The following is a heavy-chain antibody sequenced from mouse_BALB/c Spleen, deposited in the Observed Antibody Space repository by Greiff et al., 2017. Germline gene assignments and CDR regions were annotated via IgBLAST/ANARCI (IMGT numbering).Heavy chain of an antibody. Sequence: VQLQQSGPELVKPGASVKISCKASGYTFTDYNMHWVKQSHGKSLEWIGYIYPYNGGTGYNQKFKSKATLTVDNSSSTAYMELRSLTSEDSAVYYCARDHYGSSYVFAYWGQGTLVTVSA. D-gene: IGHD1-1*01. CDR2: IYPYNGGT. CDR1: GYTFTDYN. J-gene: IGHJ3*01. V-gene: IGHV1S29*02. CDR3: ARDHYGSSYVFAY.